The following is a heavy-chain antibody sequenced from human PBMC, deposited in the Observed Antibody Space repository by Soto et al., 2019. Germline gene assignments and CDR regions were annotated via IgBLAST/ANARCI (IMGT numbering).Heavy chain of an antibody. CDR1: GGTFSSYA. CDR2: IIPIFGTA. J-gene: IGHJ6*02. Sequence: QVQLVQSGAEVKKPGSSVKVSCKASGGTFSSYAISWVRQAPGQGLEWMVGIIPIFGTANYAQKFQGRVTITADESTSTAYMELSSLRSEDTAVYYCASCGGDCYYYYYYGMDVWGQGTTVTVSS. D-gene: IGHD2-21*02. CDR3: ASCGGDCYYYYYYGMDV. V-gene: IGHV1-69*01.